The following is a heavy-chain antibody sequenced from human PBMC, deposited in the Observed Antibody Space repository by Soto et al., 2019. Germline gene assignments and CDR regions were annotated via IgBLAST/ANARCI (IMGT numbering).Heavy chain of an antibody. Sequence: QVQLQESGPGLVKPSQTLSLTCTVSGGSISSGGYYWTWIRQHPGKGLEWIGYNYYSGITYYNPSLKSRVTISLATSKNQFSLKLSSVTAADTAVYYCARGSRIAVLYYGMDVWGQGTTVTVSS. CDR2: NYYSGIT. D-gene: IGHD6-13*01. CDR3: ARGSRIAVLYYGMDV. CDR1: GGSISSGGYY. V-gene: IGHV4-31*03. J-gene: IGHJ6*02.